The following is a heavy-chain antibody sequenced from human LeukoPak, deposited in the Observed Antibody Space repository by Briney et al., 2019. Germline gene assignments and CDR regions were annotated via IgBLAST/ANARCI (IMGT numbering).Heavy chain of an antibody. Sequence: GASVKVSCKASGYTFTSYGISWVRQAPGQGLEWMGWISAYNGNTNYAQKLQGRVTMTTDTSTSTAYMELRSLRSDDTAVYYCARDSITMIVVVTDDAFDIWGQGTMDTVSS. J-gene: IGHJ3*02. CDR3: ARDSITMIVVVTDDAFDI. CDR2: ISAYNGNT. CDR1: GYTFTSYG. V-gene: IGHV1-18*01. D-gene: IGHD3-22*01.